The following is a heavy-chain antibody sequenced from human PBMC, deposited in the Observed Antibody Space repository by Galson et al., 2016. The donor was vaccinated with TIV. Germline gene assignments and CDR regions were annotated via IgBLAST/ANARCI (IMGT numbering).Heavy chain of an antibody. CDR2: ISGYNGKT. CDR3: TRDRSIAAPRDMDV. J-gene: IGHJ6*02. Sequence: SVKVSCKATGYTFTSSGIAWVRQAPGQGLEWMGWISGYNGKTYYAQKFQDRVTMTTDTSTNTAYMELRSLRSDDTAAYYCTRDRSIAAPRDMDVWGQGTAVTVSS. CDR1: GYTFTSSG. V-gene: IGHV1-18*01. D-gene: IGHD6-6*01.